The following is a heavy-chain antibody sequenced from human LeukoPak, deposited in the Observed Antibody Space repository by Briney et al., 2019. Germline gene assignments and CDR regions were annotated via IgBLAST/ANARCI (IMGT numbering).Heavy chain of an antibody. Sequence: GGSLRLSCAASGFTFSSYAMHWVRQAPGKGLEWVAVISYDGSNKYYADSVKGRFTISRDNSKNTLYLQMNSLRAEDTAVYYCASSPPYRRVVVAACDYWGQGTLVTVSS. CDR3: ASSPPYRRVVVAACDY. D-gene: IGHD2-15*01. J-gene: IGHJ4*02. CDR1: GFTFSSYA. V-gene: IGHV3-30*04. CDR2: ISYDGSNK.